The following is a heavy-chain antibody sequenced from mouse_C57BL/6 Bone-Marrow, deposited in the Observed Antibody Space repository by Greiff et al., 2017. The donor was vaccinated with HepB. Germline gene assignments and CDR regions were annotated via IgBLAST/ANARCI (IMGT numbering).Heavy chain of an antibody. Sequence: EVQLVESGPGLVKPSQSLSLTCSVTGYSITSGYYWNWIRQFPGNKLEWMGYISYDGSNNYNPSLKNRISITRDTSKNQFFLKLNSVTTEDTATYYCASTYDYEGAWFAYWGQGTLVTVSA. V-gene: IGHV3-6*01. CDR1: GYSITSGYY. D-gene: IGHD2-4*01. CDR3: ASTYDYEGAWFAY. CDR2: ISYDGSN. J-gene: IGHJ3*01.